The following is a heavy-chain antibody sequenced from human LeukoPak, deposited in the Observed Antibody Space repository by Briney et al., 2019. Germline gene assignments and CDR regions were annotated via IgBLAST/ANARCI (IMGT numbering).Heavy chain of an antibody. CDR1: GYTLTELS. D-gene: IGHD3-22*01. V-gene: IGHV1-69*02. CDR2: IIPILGIA. Sequence: SVKVSCKVSGYTLTELSMHWVRQAPGQGLEWMGRIIPILGIANYAQKFQGRVTITADKSTSTAYMELSSLRSEDTAVYYCARLNYYDSSGPFDYWGQGTLVTVSS. J-gene: IGHJ4*02. CDR3: ARLNYYDSSGPFDY.